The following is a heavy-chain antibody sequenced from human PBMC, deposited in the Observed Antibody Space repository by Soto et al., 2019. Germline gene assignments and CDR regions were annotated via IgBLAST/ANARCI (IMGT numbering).Heavy chain of an antibody. CDR1: GGSISSGGYS. J-gene: IGHJ4*02. Sequence: SSETLSLTCAVSGGSISSGGYSWSWIRQPPGKGLEWIGYIYHSGSTYYNPSLKSRVTISVDRSKNQFSLKLSSVTAADTAVYYCASLVAATLSFDYWGQGTLVTVSS. CDR3: ASLVAATLSFDY. CDR2: IYHSGST. V-gene: IGHV4-30-2*01. D-gene: IGHD2-15*01.